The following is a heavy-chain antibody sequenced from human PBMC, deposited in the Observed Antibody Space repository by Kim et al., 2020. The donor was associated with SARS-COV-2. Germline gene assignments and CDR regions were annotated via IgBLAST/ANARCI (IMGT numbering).Heavy chain of an antibody. Sequence: GGSLRLSCAASGFTFSSYGMHWVRQAPGKGLEWVAVISYDGSNKYYADSVKGRFTISRDNSKNTLYLQMNSLRAEDTAVYYCAKDPYPGTTRNWFDPWGQGTLVTVSS. J-gene: IGHJ5*02. D-gene: IGHD1-1*01. CDR2: ISYDGSNK. CDR1: GFTFSSYG. V-gene: IGHV3-30*18. CDR3: AKDPYPGTTRNWFDP.